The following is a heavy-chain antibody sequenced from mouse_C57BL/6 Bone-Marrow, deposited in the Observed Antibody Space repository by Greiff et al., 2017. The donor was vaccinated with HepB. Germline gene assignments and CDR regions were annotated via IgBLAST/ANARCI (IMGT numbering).Heavy chain of an antibody. CDR2: IYPGDGDT. V-gene: IGHV1-80*01. CDR3: ARGSITTVVAPDY. D-gene: IGHD1-1*01. J-gene: IGHJ2*01. Sequence: QVHVKQSGAELVKPGASVKISCKASGYAFSSYWMNWVKQRPGKGLEWIGQIYPGDGDTNYNGKFKGKATLTADKSSSTAYMRLSSLTSEDSAVYFCARGSITTVVAPDYWGQGTTLTVSS. CDR1: GYAFSSYW.